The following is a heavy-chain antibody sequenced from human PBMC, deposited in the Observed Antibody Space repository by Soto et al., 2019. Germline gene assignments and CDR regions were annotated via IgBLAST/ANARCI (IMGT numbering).Heavy chain of an antibody. CDR3: AHSLTTTVTTDAFDI. CDR1: GFSLSTSGVG. Sequence: QITLKESGPTLVKPTQTLTLTCTFSGFSLSTSGVGVGWIRQPPGKALEWLALIYWDDDKRYSPSLKSRLTITKDTSKNQVVLTMTNMDPMDTATYYCAHSLTTTVTTDAFDIWGQGTMVTVSS. CDR2: IYWDDDK. D-gene: IGHD4-17*01. J-gene: IGHJ3*02. V-gene: IGHV2-5*02.